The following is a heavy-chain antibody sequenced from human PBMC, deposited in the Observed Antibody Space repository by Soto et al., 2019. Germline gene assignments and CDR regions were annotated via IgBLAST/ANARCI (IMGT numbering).Heavy chain of an antibody. J-gene: IGHJ4*02. CDR3: ARDPLTRRSIYGPFDS. CDR2: AWHDGSNK. D-gene: IGHD5-18*01. Sequence: HPGGSLRLSCAASGFTFSYYAMHWVRQAPGKGLEWVAVAWHDGSNKYYADSVKGRFTISRDNSKNTLYLQMNSLRADDTAVYYCARDPLTRRSIYGPFDSWGQGTLVTVSS. CDR1: GFTFSYYA. V-gene: IGHV3-33*01.